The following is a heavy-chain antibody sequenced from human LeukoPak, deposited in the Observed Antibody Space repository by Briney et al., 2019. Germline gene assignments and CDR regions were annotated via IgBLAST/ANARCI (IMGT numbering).Heavy chain of an antibody. D-gene: IGHD3-22*01. CDR3: ASHYDSSGYRFDY. J-gene: IGHJ4*02. CDR2: IIPIFGTA. CDR1: GYTFTSYG. V-gene: IGHV1-69*05. Sequence: ASVKVSCKASGYTFTSYGISWVRQAPGQGLEWMGRIIPIFGTANYAQKFQGRVTITTDESTSTAYTELSSLRSEDTAVYYCASHYDSSGYRFDYWGQGTLVTVSS.